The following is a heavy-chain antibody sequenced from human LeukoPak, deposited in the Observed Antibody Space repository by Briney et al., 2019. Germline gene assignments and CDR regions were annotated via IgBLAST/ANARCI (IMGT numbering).Heavy chain of an antibody. D-gene: IGHD4-23*01. CDR3: ARLSTVMTPRWFDP. CDR2: IYPDDSDT. CDR1: GYTFTNYW. V-gene: IGHV5-51*01. J-gene: IGHJ5*02. Sequence: GESLKISCKAFGYTFTNYWIGWVRQMPGKGLEWMGIIYPDDSDTRYSPSFQGQVTISADKPISTAYLEWSSLTASDTAMYYCARLSTVMTPRWFDPWGQGTLVTVSS.